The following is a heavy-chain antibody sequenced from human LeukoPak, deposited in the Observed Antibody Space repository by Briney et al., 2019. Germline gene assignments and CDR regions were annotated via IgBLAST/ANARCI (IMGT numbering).Heavy chain of an antibody. CDR1: GGSFSGYY. CDR2: INHSGST. CDR3: ARVRDGYSDDAFDI. Sequence: SETLSLTCAVYGGSFSGYYWSWIRQPPGKGLEWIGEINHSGSTNYNPSLKSRVTISVDTSKNQFSLKLSSVTAADTAVYYCARVRDGYSDDAFDIWGQGTMVTVSS. V-gene: IGHV4-34*01. D-gene: IGHD5-24*01. J-gene: IGHJ3*02.